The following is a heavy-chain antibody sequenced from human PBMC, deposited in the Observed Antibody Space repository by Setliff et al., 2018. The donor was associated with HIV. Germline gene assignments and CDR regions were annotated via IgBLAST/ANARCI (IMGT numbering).Heavy chain of an antibody. V-gene: IGHV4-39*01. Sequence: SETLSLTCTVSGGSSSSSSFYWGWIRQPPGKGLEWIGSIYYSGNTYYNPSLKRRVTISVDTSKNQFSLKLSSVTAADTAVYYCARPFDWGSSHPLGYWSQGTLVTVSS. D-gene: IGHD3-9*01. CDR2: IYYSGNT. J-gene: IGHJ4*02. CDR3: ARPFDWGSSHPLGY. CDR1: GGSSSSSSFY.